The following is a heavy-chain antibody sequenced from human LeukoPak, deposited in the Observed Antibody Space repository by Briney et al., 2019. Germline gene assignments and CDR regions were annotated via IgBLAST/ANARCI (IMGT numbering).Heavy chain of an antibody. D-gene: IGHD5-12*01. CDR2: ISAYNGNT. Sequence: ASVKVSCKASGYTFTSYGISWVRQAPGQGLEWMGWISAYNGNTNYAQKLQGRVTMTTDTSTSTAYMEPRSLRSDDTAVYYCARSYRGYSGYDEADYWGQGTLVTVSS. CDR1: GYTFTSYG. CDR3: ARSYRGYSGYDEADY. J-gene: IGHJ4*02. V-gene: IGHV1-18*01.